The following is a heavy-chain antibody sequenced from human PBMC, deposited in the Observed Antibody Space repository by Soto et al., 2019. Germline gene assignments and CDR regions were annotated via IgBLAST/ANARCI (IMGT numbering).Heavy chain of an antibody. D-gene: IGHD2-15*01. V-gene: IGHV3-9*01. Sequence: PGGSLRLSCEASGFKFGDYAMHWVRQAPGKGLECVPGVSWNSEIVGYADSVKGRFTISRDNAKNSLYLEMNSLRTEDTALYYCAKDRGPCSGNKCSSLYYYYGMDVWGQGTTVTVSS. CDR3: AKDRGPCSGNKCSSLYYYYGMDV. CDR1: GFKFGDYA. J-gene: IGHJ6*02. CDR2: VSWNSEIV.